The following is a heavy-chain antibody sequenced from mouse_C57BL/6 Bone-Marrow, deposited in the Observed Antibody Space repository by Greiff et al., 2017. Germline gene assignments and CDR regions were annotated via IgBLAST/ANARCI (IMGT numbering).Heavy chain of an antibody. Sequence: EVQLQESVAELVRPGASVKLSCTASGFNIKNTYMHWVKQRPEQGLEWIGRIDPANGNTKYAPKFQGKATITADTSSNTAYRQLSSLTSEDTAIYYCARLDTTVVAAPYFDYWGQGTTLTVSS. V-gene: IGHV14-3*01. CDR3: ARLDTTVVAAPYFDY. CDR2: IDPANGNT. D-gene: IGHD1-1*01. CDR1: GFNIKNTY. J-gene: IGHJ2*01.